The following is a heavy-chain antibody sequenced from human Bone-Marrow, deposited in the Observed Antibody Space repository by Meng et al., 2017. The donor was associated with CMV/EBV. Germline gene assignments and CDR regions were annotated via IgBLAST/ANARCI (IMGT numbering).Heavy chain of an antibody. Sequence: SVKVSCKASGGTFSSYAISWVRQATGQGLEWMGGIIPIFGTANYAQKFQGRVTITTDESTSTAYMELSSLRSEDTAVYYWAREGEQWLSGALDYWGQGTLVTVSS. V-gene: IGHV1-69*05. D-gene: IGHD6-19*01. CDR1: GGTFSSYA. CDR3: AREGEQWLSGALDY. CDR2: IIPIFGTA. J-gene: IGHJ4*02.